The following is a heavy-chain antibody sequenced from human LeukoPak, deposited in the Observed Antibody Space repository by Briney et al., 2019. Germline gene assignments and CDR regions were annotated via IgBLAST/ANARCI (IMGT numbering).Heavy chain of an antibody. CDR1: GFTVSSNY. V-gene: IGHV3-53*01. J-gene: IGHJ4*02. CDR2: IYSGGST. Sequence: GGSLRLSCAASGFTVSSNYMSWVRQAPGKGLEWVSVIYSGGSTYYADSVKGRFTISRDNSKNSLYLQMNSLRVEDTAVYYCARVPAPYAYDTSGYDSWGQGTLVTVSS. D-gene: IGHD3-22*01. CDR3: ARVPAPYAYDTSGYDS.